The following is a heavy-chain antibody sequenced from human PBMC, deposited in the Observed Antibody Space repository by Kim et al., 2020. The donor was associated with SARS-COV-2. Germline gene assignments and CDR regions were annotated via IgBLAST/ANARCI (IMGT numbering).Heavy chain of an antibody. D-gene: IGHD1-26*01. J-gene: IGHJ4*02. V-gene: IGHV1-18*01. Sequence: ASVKVSCKASGYTFTSYGISWVRQAPGQGLEWMGWISAYNGNTNYAQKLQGRVTMTTDTSTSTAYMELRSLRSDDTAVYYCASSNVGATHFDYWGQGTLVTVSS. CDR2: ISAYNGNT. CDR3: ASSNVGATHFDY. CDR1: GYTFTSYG.